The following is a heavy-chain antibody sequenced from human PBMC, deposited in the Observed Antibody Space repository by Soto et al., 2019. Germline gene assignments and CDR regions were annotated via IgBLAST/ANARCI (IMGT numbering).Heavy chain of an antibody. Sequence: QVQLVESGGGVVQPGRSLRLSCAASGFTFSSYGMHWVRQAPGKGLEWVAVISYDGSNKYYADSVKGRFTISRDNSKNTLYLQMNSLGAEDTAVYYCAKDSDWKVSYYYGMDVWGQGTTVTVSS. CDR3: AKDSDWKVSYYYGMDV. V-gene: IGHV3-30*18. CDR1: GFTFSSYG. D-gene: IGHD1-1*01. CDR2: ISYDGSNK. J-gene: IGHJ6*02.